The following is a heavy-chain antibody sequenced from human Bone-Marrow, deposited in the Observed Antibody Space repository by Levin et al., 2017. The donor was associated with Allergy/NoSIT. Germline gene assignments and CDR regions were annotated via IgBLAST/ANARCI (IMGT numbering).Heavy chain of an antibody. CDR3: ARHVSLTITAAAQGGWFDP. CDR1: GGSISSSSYY. Sequence: SQTLSLTCTVSGGSISSSSYYWGWIRQPPGKGLEWIGSIYYSGSTYYNPSLKSRVTISVDTSKNQFSLKLSSVTAADTAVYYCARHVSLTITAAAQGGWFDPWGQGTLVTVSS. V-gene: IGHV4-39*01. CDR2: IYYSGST. D-gene: IGHD6-13*01. J-gene: IGHJ5*02.